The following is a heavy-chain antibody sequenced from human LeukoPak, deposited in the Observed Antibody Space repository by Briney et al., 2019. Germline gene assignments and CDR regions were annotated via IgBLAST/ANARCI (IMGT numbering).Heavy chain of an antibody. CDR3: AKEGDYGDYVLPPHFDY. CDR1: GFTFSSYG. Sequence: SGGSLRLSCAASGFTFSSYGMHWVGQAPGKGLEWVAVISYDGSNKYYADSVKGRFTISRDNSKNTLYLQMNSLRAEDTAVYYCAKEGDYGDYVLPPHFDYWGQGTLVTVSS. D-gene: IGHD4-17*01. J-gene: IGHJ4*02. V-gene: IGHV3-30*18. CDR2: ISYDGSNK.